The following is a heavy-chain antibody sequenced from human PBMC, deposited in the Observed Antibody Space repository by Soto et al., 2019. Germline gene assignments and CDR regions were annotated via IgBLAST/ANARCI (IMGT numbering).Heavy chain of an antibody. V-gene: IGHV4-34*01. CDR2: INHSGSA. CDR1: GGSFSGYI. CDR3: ARGLISGSHYSGGWYYFDS. Sequence: SETLSLTCDVYGGSFSGYIWTWIRQTPGKGLQWIGQINHSGSANYNPSLKSRVTISVHTSNSQFSLELNSVTAADTAVYYCARGLISGSHYSGGWYYFDSWGQGTQVNAPQ. D-gene: IGHD1-26*01. J-gene: IGHJ4*02.